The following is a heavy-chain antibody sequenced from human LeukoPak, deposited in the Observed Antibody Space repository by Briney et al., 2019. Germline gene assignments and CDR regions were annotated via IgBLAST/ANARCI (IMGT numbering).Heavy chain of an antibody. V-gene: IGHV3-23*01. CDR3: AKDLVASSGWYRGDY. D-gene: IGHD6-19*01. CDR2: ISSSGGTT. Sequence: PGGSLRLSCAASGFTFSTYAVNWVRQAPGKGLEWVSAISSSGGTTYYADSVKGRFSISRDNSKNTLYLQMNSLRAEDTAVYYCAKDLVASSGWYRGDYWGQGTLVTVSS. J-gene: IGHJ4*02. CDR1: GFTFSTYA.